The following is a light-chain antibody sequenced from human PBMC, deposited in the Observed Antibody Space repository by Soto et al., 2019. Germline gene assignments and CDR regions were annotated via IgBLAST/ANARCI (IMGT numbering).Light chain of an antibody. CDR3: QQYISYPLT. V-gene: IGKV1-5*03. CDR1: QSISSW. CDR2: KAS. Sequence: DIQMTQSPSTLSASVGDRVTITCRARQSISSWLAWYQQKPGKAPKLLIYKASSLESGVPSRFSGSGSGTEFTLTISCLQPDDFATYYCQQYISYPLTFGLGTRLEIK. J-gene: IGKJ5*01.